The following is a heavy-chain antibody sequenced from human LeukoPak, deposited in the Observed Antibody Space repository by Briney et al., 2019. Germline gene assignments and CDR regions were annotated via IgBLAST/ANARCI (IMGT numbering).Heavy chain of an antibody. J-gene: IGHJ4*02. CDR1: AFTFSSYS. CDR3: ARRGYHDYSGFDY. D-gene: IGHD1-26*01. CDR2: ISGSSSDI. V-gene: IGHV3-21*01. Sequence: GGSPRLSCAGSAFTFSSYSMNWVRQAPGKGLEWVSSISGSSSDIYYADSVKGRFTISRDNAKNSLYLQMKSLRAEDTAVYYCARRGYHDYSGFDYWGQGTLVTVSS.